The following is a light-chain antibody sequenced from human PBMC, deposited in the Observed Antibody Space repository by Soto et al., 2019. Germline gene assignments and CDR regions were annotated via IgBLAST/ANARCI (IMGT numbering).Light chain of an antibody. V-gene: IGKV3D-20*02. CDR1: QSVSSSTY. CDR2: DAS. J-gene: IGKJ1*01. CDR3: HQRQSWPRT. Sequence: EILLTQSPGTLSLSPGERATLSCRASQSVSSSTYLAWYQQKAGQAPRLLIYDASSRATGIPARFSASGSGTDFTLTISDVQPEDFALYYCHQRQSWPRTFGQGTKVDIK.